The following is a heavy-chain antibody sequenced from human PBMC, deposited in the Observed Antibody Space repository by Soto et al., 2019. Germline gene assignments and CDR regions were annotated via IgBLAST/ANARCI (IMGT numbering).Heavy chain of an antibody. Sequence: PSETLSLTCTVSGDSISNYYCSWIRQPAWKGMEWIGRIHATESTNYNPSLKSRVTMSIDTSNNQFSLKLSSLTAADTAVYYCARAVSSAAGLSFDYSGQGVLVTFCS. D-gene: IGHD6-13*01. J-gene: IGHJ4*02. CDR1: GDSISNYY. CDR2: IHATEST. V-gene: IGHV4-4*07. CDR3: ARAVSSAAGLSFDY.